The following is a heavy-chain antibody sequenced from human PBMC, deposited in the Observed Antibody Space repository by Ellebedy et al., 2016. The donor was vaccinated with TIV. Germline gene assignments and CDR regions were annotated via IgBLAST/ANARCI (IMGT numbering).Heavy chain of an antibody. V-gene: IGHV1-46*04. J-gene: IGHJ4*02. CDR3: ARARSSGWLHTPDY. CDR2: INPSGGST. D-gene: IGHD6-19*01. CDR1: GYTFSNYF. Sequence: AASVKVSCKASGYTFSNYFMHWARQAPGQGLVLMGIINPSGGSTTYAQKLQGRVTMTRDTSTSTVYMELSSLRSEDPAVYYCARARSSGWLHTPDYWGQGILVTVSS.